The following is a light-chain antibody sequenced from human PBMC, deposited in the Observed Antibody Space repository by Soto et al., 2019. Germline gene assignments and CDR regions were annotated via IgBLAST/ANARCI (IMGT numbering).Light chain of an antibody. CDR3: CSYAGSNTFVV. V-gene: IGLV2-11*01. CDR2: DVS. Sequence: QSALTQPRSVSGSPGQSVTISCTGTRSDVGGYDYVSWYQQHPGKVPKLMIYDVSKRPSGVPDRFSGSKSGNTASLTISGLQAEDEADYYCCSYAGSNTFVVFGGGTKVTVL. J-gene: IGLJ3*02. CDR1: RSDVGGYDY.